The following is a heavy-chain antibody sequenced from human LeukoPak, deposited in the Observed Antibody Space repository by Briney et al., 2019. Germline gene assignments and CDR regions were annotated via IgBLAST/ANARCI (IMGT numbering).Heavy chain of an antibody. CDR1: GYTFTSYG. CDR3: ARCVTIYDSSGYYPYHYMDV. J-gene: IGHJ6*03. Sequence: ASVKVSCKASGYTFTSYGISWVRQAPGQGLEWMGWISAYNGNTNYAQKLQGRVTMTTDTSTSTAYMELRSLRSDDTAVYYCARCVTIYDSSGYYPYHYMDVWGKGTTVTISS. V-gene: IGHV1-18*01. D-gene: IGHD3-22*01. CDR2: ISAYNGNT.